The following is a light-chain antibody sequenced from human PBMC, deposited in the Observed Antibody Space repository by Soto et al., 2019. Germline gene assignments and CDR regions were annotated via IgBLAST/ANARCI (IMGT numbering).Light chain of an antibody. CDR2: VNS. CDR3: QSYDSSLSAVV. Sequence: QSVLTQPPSVSGAPGQRVTISCTGSSSNIGAGYDVHWYQQLPGTAPKLLIYVNSNRPSWVPDRFSGSKSGTSASLAITGLQAEDEADYYCQSYDSSLSAVVFGGGTKVTVL. J-gene: IGLJ2*01. CDR1: SSNIGAGYD. V-gene: IGLV1-40*01.